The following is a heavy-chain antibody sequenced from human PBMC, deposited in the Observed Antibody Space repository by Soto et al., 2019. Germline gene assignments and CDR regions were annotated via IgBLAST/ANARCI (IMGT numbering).Heavy chain of an antibody. D-gene: IGHD3-10*01. CDR3: ARHEGVYGSGSYYNDY. V-gene: IGHV5-51*01. Sequence: GESLKISCEGSGYSFTRYWIVWVRQKPGKGLEWMGIIYPGDSDTRYSPSFQGQVTISVDKSINTAYLQWSSLKAPDTAMYYCARHEGVYGSGSYYNDYWGQGTLVTVSS. CDR1: GYSFTRYW. CDR2: IYPGDSDT. J-gene: IGHJ4*02.